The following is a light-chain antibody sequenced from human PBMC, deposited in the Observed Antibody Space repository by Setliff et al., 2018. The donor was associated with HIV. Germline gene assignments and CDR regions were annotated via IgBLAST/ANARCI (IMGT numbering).Light chain of an antibody. CDR1: ADDIGNYDY. CDR2: DVS. J-gene: IGLJ2*01. Sequence: QSALAQPASVSGSPGQSITISCTGTADDIGNYDYVSWYQQHPGKAPKLIIYDVSNRPSGVSRRFSGSKSGNTASLTISGLQAEDEADYYCTSYTGITLLDVVFGGGTKVTVL. V-gene: IGLV2-14*03. CDR3: TSYTGITLLDVV.